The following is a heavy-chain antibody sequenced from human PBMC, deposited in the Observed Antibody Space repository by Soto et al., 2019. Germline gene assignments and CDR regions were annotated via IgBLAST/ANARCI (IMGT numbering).Heavy chain of an antibody. Sequence: SETLSLTCPVSGASATTTSSYWSWIRQPPGRGLEWIGYIHYSGSTNYNPSLKTRVTISVDTSKNKFCLKVSSVRAADTVTEYCARHGAATYYYSTMDVWGQGTTVTVSS. CDR3: ARHGAATYYYSTMDV. J-gene: IGHJ6*02. CDR1: GASATTTSSY. CDR2: IHYSGST. V-gene: IGHV4-61*01.